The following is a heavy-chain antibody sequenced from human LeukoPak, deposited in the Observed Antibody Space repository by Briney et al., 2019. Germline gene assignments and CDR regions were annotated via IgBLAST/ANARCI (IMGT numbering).Heavy chain of an antibody. D-gene: IGHD3-16*01. CDR3: ARGGVITFGGAIDY. Sequence: ASVKVSCKASGYTFTSYDINWVRQATGQGLEGMGWMNPNSGNTGYAQKFQGRVTMTRNTSISTAYMELSSLRSEDTAVYYCARGGVITFGGAIDYWGLGTLVTVSS. CDR1: GYTFTSYD. V-gene: IGHV1-8*01. CDR2: MNPNSGNT. J-gene: IGHJ4*02.